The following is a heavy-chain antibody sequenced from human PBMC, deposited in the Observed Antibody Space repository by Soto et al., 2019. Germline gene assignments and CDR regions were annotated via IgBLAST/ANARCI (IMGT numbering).Heavy chain of an antibody. CDR3: ARDVVVVAATHRVKVADYYGMDV. CDR2: INPSGGST. Sequence: ASVKVSCKASGYTFTSYYMHWVRQAPGQGLEWMGIINPSGGSTSYAQKFQGRVTMTRDTSTSTVYMELSSLRSEDTAVYYCARDVVVVAATHRVKVADYYGMDVWGQGTAVTVSS. J-gene: IGHJ6*02. CDR1: GYTFTSYY. D-gene: IGHD2-15*01. V-gene: IGHV1-46*01.